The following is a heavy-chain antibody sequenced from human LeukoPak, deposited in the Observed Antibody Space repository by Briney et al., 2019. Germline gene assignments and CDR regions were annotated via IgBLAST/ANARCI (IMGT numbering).Heavy chain of an antibody. CDR2: INPSGGST. D-gene: IGHD3-3*01. Sequence: ASVKVSCKASGYTFTSYYMHWVRQAPGQGLEWMGIINPSGGSTSYAQKFQGRVTMTRDTSTSTVYMELSSLRSEDTAVYYCARAIRSIAYYDYWSGLFDAFDIWGEGTMVTVSS. J-gene: IGHJ3*02. CDR1: GYTFTSYY. V-gene: IGHV1-46*01. CDR3: ARAIRSIAYYDYWSGLFDAFDI.